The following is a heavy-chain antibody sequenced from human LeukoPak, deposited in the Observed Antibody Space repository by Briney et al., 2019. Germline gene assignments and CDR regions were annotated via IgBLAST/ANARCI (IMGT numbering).Heavy chain of an antibody. V-gene: IGHV3-23*01. CDR2: ISGSGGST. CDR3: ASVVGRQRVGAGGY. J-gene: IGHJ4*02. Sequence: PGGSLSLSCTACGFTFSSYAMSWVRQAPGKGLEWVSAISGSGGSTYYADSVKGRFTISRDNSKNTLYLQMNSLRAEDTAVYYCASVVGRQRVGAGGYWGQGTLVTVSS. CDR1: GFTFSSYA. D-gene: IGHD1-26*01.